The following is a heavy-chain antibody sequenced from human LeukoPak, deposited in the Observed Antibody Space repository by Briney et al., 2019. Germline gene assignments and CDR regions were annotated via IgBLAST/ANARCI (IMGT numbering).Heavy chain of an antibody. Sequence: SETLSLTCTVSGGSISNYYWGWIRQPPGKGLEWIGNIYYSGSTYYNPSLKSRVTISVDTSKNQFSLKLSSVTAADTAVYYCASKSIAAAGSQYFQHWGQGTLVTVSS. CDR2: IYYSGST. CDR1: GGSISNYY. J-gene: IGHJ1*01. CDR3: ASKSIAAAGSQYFQH. D-gene: IGHD6-13*01. V-gene: IGHV4-59*01.